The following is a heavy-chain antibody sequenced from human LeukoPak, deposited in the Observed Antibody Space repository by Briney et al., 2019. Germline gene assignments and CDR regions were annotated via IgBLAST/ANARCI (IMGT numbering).Heavy chain of an antibody. CDR1: GFTFSSYA. CDR3: AKNRGGATMYNWFDP. J-gene: IGHJ5*02. Sequence: PGGSLRLSCAASGFTFSSYAMHWVRQAPGKGLEWVAVISYDGSNKYYADSVKGRFTISRDNSKNTLYLQMNSLRAEDTAVYYCAKNRGGATMYNWFDPWGQGTLVTVSS. D-gene: IGHD5-12*01. V-gene: IGHV3-30*04. CDR2: ISYDGSNK.